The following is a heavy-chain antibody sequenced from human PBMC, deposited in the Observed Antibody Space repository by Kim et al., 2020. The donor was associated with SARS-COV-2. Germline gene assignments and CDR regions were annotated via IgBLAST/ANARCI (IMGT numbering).Heavy chain of an antibody. D-gene: IGHD4-17*01. V-gene: IGHV1-69*13. J-gene: IGHJ4*02. CDR3: ARWGGATVTPFDY. CDR1: GGTFSSYA. Sequence: SVKVSCKASGGTFSSYAISWVRQAPGQGLEWMGGIIPIFGTANYAQKFQGRVTITADESTSTAYMELSSLRSEDTAVYYCARWGGATVTPFDYWGQGTLVTVSS. CDR2: IIPIFGTA.